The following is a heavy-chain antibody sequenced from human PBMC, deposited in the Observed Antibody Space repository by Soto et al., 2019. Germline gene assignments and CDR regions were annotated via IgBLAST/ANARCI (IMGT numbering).Heavy chain of an antibody. CDR2: IDPSDSYT. V-gene: IGHV5-10-1*01. CDR3: ARQGRGGIVSRLSSITMDV. D-gene: IGHD2-15*01. CDR1: GYRFTSYW. Sequence: PVESLKLSCKGSGYRFTSYWISWVRQMPGKGLEWMGRIDPSDSYTNYSPSFQGHVTIAADKSISTAYLQWSSLKASDTAMYYCARQGRGGIVSRLSSITMDVWGQGTTVTVSS. J-gene: IGHJ6*02.